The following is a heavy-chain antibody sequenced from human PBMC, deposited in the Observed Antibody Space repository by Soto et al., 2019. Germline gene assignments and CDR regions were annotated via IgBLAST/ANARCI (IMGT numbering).Heavy chain of an antibody. Sequence: PGGSLRLSFAASGFALSTYAMTYVRQAPGKGLEWVSVIRGSGGSSYYAASDKGRFTNSRYNSWNTVYLKMNGLRAEDTALYFCAKVTKRAAAGRYEYYNCGMDVWGQGTTGTVSS. V-gene: IGHV3-23*01. CDR1: GFALSTYA. CDR2: IRGSGGSS. D-gene: IGHD6-13*01. J-gene: IGHJ6*02. CDR3: AKVTKRAAAGRYEYYNCGMDV.